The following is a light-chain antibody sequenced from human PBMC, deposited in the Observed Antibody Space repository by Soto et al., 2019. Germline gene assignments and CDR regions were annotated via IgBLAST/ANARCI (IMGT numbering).Light chain of an antibody. CDR3: QQYSNWPPWT. V-gene: IGKV3-15*01. J-gene: IGKJ1*01. CDR2: RAS. Sequence: EIVMTQSPATLAVSPGETATLSCKASQSLSGNLAWYQQKPGQAPRLLIFRASTRATGVPARFSGSGSGTEFTLTISGLQSEDFAVYYCQQYSNWPPWTFGPGTKVDIK. CDR1: QSLSGN.